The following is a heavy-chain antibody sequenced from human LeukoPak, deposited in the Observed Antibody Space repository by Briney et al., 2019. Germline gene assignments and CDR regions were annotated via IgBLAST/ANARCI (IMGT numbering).Heavy chain of an antibody. D-gene: IGHD6-13*01. J-gene: IGHJ4*02. CDR3: ARGEGQRQLVHIH. CDR2: INHSGST. Sequence: SETLSLTXAVYGGSFSGYYYTWIRQPPGKGLEWIGEINHSGSTTYNPSLNSRVIILVDTSENQFSLKLRSVTAADTAVYYCARGEGQRQLVHIHWGQETLVTVSS. V-gene: IGHV4-34*01. CDR1: GGSFSGYY.